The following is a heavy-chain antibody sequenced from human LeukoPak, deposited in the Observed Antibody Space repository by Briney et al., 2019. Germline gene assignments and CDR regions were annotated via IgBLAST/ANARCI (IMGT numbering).Heavy chain of an antibody. J-gene: IGHJ4*02. CDR3: AKVMDRDIVATIRLGSQYYFDY. CDR1: GFTFSSYA. CDR2: IRSDGSNK. Sequence: GGSLRLSCAASGFTFSSYAMSWVRQAPGKGLEWVAFIRSDGSNKYYADSVKGRFTISRDNSKNTLYLQLNSLRAEDTAVYYCAKVMDRDIVATIRLGSQYYFDYWGQGTLVTVSS. V-gene: IGHV3-30*02. D-gene: IGHD5-12*01.